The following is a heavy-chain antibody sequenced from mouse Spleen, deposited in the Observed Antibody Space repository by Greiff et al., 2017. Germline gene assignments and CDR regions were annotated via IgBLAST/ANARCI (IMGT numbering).Heavy chain of an antibody. CDR3: ARLDQAWFAY. D-gene: IGHD3-2*02. J-gene: IGHJ3*01. V-gene: IGHV5-9*04. CDR1: GFTFSSYA. Sequence: EVKVVESGGGLVKLGGSLKLSCAASGFTFSSYAMSWVRQTPEKRLEWVATISSGGGNTYYPDSVKGRFTISRDNAKNTLYLQMSSLKSEDTAMYYCARLDQAWFAYWGQGTLVTVSA. CDR2: ISSGGGNT.